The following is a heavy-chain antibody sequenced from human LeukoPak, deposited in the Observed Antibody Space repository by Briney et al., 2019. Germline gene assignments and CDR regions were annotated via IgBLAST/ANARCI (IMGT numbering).Heavy chain of an antibody. J-gene: IGHJ3*02. D-gene: IGHD4/OR15-4a*01. CDR1: GLTFSDYY. V-gene: IGHV3-11*01. CDR3: ARDYGEGAFDI. CDR2: ISSSGSTI. Sequence: GGSLRLSCAASGLTFSDYYMSWTRQAPGKGLEWVSYISSSGSTIYYADSVKGRFTISRDNAKNSLYLQMNSLRAEDTAVYYCARDYGEGAFDIWGQGTMVTVSS.